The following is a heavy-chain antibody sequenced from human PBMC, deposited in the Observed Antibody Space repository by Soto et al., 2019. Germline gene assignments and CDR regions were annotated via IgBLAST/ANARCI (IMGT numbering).Heavy chain of an antibody. CDR3: ATLAGIAAAGYYYYGMDV. Sequence: PGESLKISYKGSGYSFTSYWISWVRQMCGKGLEWMGRIDPSDSYTTYSPSFQGHVTISADKSISTAYLQWSSLKASDTAMYYCATLAGIAAAGYYYYGMDVWGQGTTVTVSS. CDR1: GYSFTSYW. V-gene: IGHV5-10-1*01. J-gene: IGHJ6*02. CDR2: IDPSDSYT. D-gene: IGHD6-13*01.